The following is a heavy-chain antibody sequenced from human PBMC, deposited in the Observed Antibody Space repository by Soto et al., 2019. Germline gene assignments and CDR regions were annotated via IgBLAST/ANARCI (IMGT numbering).Heavy chain of an antibody. V-gene: IGHV1-46*01. Sequence: ASVKVSCKASGYTFTSYYMHWVRQAPGQGLEWMGIINPSGGSTSYAQKFQGRVTMTRDTSTSTVYMELSSLRSEDTAVYYCARNMIVVVTALASDHKYYYGMDVWGQGTTVTVSS. CDR1: GYTFTSYY. CDR2: INPSGGST. CDR3: ARNMIVVVTALASDHKYYYGMDV. D-gene: IGHD2-21*02. J-gene: IGHJ6*02.